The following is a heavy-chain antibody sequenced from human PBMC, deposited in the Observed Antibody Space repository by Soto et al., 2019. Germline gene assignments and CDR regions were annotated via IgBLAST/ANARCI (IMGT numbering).Heavy chain of an antibody. V-gene: IGHV4-59*08. CDR3: ASSVSRTVYAKRHHYYYYYMDV. CDR2: IYYSGST. D-gene: IGHD2-8*01. Sequence: PSETLSLTCTVSGGSISSYYWSWIRQPPGKGLEWIGYIYYSGSTNYNPSLKSRVTISVDTSKNQFSLKLSSVTAADTAVYYCASSVSRTVYAKRHHYYYYYMDVWGKGTTVTVSS. CDR1: GGSISSYY. J-gene: IGHJ6*03.